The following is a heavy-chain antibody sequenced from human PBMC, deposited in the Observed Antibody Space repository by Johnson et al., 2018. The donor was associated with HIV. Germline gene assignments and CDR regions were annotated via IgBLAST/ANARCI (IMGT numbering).Heavy chain of an antibody. V-gene: IGHV3-11*01. CDR2: ISSSGSTI. J-gene: IGHJ3*02. CDR3: AKDRGYIVIDAFDM. Sequence: QVKLVESGGGLVKPGGSLRLSCAASGFTFSDYYMTWIRQAPGKGLEWVSYISSSGSTIYYAASVGGRFTISRDNSKNTLYLQMNNLRVEDTAVYYCAKDRGYIVIDAFDMWGRGTLVTVSS. D-gene: IGHD5/OR15-5a*01. CDR1: GFTFSDYY.